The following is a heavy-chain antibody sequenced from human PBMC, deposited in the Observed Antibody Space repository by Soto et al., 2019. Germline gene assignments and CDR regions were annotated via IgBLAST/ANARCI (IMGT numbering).Heavy chain of an antibody. J-gene: IGHJ5*02. V-gene: IGHV1-18*01. CDR2: ISAYNGNT. D-gene: IGHD4-17*01. CDR3: ARDRHRDYGDLAPCDP. CDR1: GYTFTSYG. Sequence: QVQLVQSGAEVKKPGVSVKVSCTASGYTFTSYGISWVRQAPGQGLEWMGWISAYNGNTNYAQKLQGRGTMTTDTSTSTAYRELRSLRSVDTGVYYCARDRHRDYGDLAPCDPWGQGTLVTGSS.